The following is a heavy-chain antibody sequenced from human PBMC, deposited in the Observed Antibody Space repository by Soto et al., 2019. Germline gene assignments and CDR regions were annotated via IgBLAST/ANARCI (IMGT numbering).Heavy chain of an antibody. V-gene: IGHV3-21*03. CDR2: ISSSSTYI. J-gene: IGHJ4*02. Sequence: GGSLRLSSAASGSDFSSYGMNWVRQAPGKGLEWVSFISSSSTYIYYADSLKGRFTIPRDNAKNSLYLQMDSLRAEDTALYYCARYYDFWSGYYFADYWGQGTLVTVSS. D-gene: IGHD3-3*01. CDR3: ARYYDFWSGYYFADY. CDR1: GSDFSSYG.